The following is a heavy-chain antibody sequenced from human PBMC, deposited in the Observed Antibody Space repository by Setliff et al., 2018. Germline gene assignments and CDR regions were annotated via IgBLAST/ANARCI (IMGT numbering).Heavy chain of an antibody. Sequence: GASVKVSCKVSGYTLTELSMHWVRQAPGKGLEWMGGFDPEDGETIYAQKFQGRVTMTEDXXTDTXXMXLSSLRSEDTAVYYCATPRSGIIDAFDIWGQGTMVTVSS. V-gene: IGHV1-24*01. J-gene: IGHJ3*02. CDR3: ATPRSGIIDAFDI. CDR2: FDPEDGET. CDR1: GYTLTELS.